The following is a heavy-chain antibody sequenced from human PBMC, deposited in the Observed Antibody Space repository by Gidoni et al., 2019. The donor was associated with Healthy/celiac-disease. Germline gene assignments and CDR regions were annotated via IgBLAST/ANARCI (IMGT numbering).Heavy chain of an antibody. Sequence: RDNSKNTLYLQMNSLRAEDTAVYYCAKVGGGWGSFDYWGQGTLVTVSS. CDR3: AKVGGGWGSFDY. J-gene: IGHJ4*02. V-gene: IGHV3-23*01. D-gene: IGHD3-16*01.